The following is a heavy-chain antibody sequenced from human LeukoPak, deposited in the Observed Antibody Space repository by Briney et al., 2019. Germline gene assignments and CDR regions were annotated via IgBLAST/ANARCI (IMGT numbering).Heavy chain of an antibody. CDR2: IYYSGST. CDR3: ARQRGGVPYYYYYYMDV. Sequence: PSETLSLTCAVYGGSFSGYYWSWIRQPPGKGLEWIGSIYYSGSTYYNPSLKSRVTISVDTSKNQFSLKLTSVTAADTAVYYCARQRGGVPYYYYYYMDVWGKGTTVTISS. D-gene: IGHD3-10*01. CDR1: GGSFSGYY. J-gene: IGHJ6*03. V-gene: IGHV4-34*01.